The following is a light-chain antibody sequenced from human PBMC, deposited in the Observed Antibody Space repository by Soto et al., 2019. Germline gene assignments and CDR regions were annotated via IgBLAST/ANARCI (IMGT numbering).Light chain of an antibody. J-gene: IGKJ5*01. Sequence: EIVMTQSPATLSVSPRERAPLSCRASPSVSSSLAWYQQKPGQAPRLFIYGAYTRATGIPARFSGSGSGTDFSLTISSLEPEDFAVYYCQHYDEGSPITFGQGTRLEIK. V-gene: IGKV3D-15*01. CDR2: GAY. CDR1: PSVSSS. CDR3: QHYDEGSPIT.